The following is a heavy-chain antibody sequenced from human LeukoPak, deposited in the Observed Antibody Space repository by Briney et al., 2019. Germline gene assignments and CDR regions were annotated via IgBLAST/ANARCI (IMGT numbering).Heavy chain of an antibody. J-gene: IGHJ3*02. D-gene: IGHD2-8*02. CDR1: GFTFSNFP. V-gene: IGHV3-64*01. CDR2: VNSNGDKT. CDR3: ASTGFDI. Sequence: GGSLRLSCAASGFTFSNFPMHWVRQAPGKGLEYISTVNSNGDKTYYANSVKGRFTISRDNSKNTLYLQMGSLRPEDMAVYYCASTGFDIWGQGTMVTVSS.